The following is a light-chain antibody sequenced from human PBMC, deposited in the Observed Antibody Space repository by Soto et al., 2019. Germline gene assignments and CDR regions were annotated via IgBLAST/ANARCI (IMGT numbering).Light chain of an antibody. CDR2: STS. CDR3: QQYGSTYT. Sequence: EIVLTQSPGTLSLSPGERATLSCRASQSVSSTYLAWYQQKPGQAPRLLIYSTSSRATGIPDRFSGSGSETDFTLTISRLEPEDFAVYYCQQYGSTYTFGQGTKVEIK. V-gene: IGKV3-20*01. J-gene: IGKJ2*01. CDR1: QSVSSTY.